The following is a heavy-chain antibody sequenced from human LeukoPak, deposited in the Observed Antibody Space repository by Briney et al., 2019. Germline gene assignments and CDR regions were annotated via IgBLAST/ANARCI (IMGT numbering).Heavy chain of an antibody. CDR1: GYTFTSYD. Sequence: ASVKVSCKASGYTFTSYDINWVRQATGQGLEWVGWMNPNSGNTGYAQKFQGRVTMTRNTSISTAYMELSSLRSEDTAVYYCASLPLAAAAPDYWGQGTLVTVSS. J-gene: IGHJ4*02. CDR3: ASLPLAAAAPDY. D-gene: IGHD6-13*01. V-gene: IGHV1-8*01. CDR2: MNPNSGNT.